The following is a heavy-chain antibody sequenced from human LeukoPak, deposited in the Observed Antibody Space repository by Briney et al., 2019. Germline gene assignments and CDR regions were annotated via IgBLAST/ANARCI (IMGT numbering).Heavy chain of an antibody. CDR2: INPNSGGT. V-gene: IGHV1-2*04. CDR1: GYTFTGYY. D-gene: IGHD2-15*01. J-gene: IGHJ6*04. CDR3: ARGVYCSGGSCYSGYYYGMDV. Sequence: ASVKVSCKASGYTFTGYYMHWVRHAPGQGLEWMGWINPNSGGTNYAQKFQGWVTMTRDTSISTAYMELSRLRSDDTAVYYCARGVYCSGGSCYSGYYYGMDVWGKGTTVTVSS.